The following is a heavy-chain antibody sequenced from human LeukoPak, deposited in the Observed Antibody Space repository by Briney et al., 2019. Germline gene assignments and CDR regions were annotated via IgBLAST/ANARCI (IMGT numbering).Heavy chain of an antibody. D-gene: IGHD2-21*02. V-gene: IGHV5-51*01. CDR3: ARGSAYCGGDCYSPLDY. J-gene: IGHJ4*02. CDR2: IYPGDSET. CDR1: GYRFTSYW. Sequence: GESLKISCKGSGYRFTSYWIGWVRQMPGKGLEWMGSIYPGDSETRYSPSFQGQVTISADKSISTAYLQWSSLKASDTAMYYCARGSAYCGGDCYSPLDYWGQGTLVTVSS.